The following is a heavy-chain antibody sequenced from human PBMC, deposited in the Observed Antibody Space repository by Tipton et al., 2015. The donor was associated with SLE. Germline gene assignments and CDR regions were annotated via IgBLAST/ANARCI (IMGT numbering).Heavy chain of an antibody. CDR2: ISSSGSTI. Sequence: GSLSLSCAASGFTFSSYEMNWVRQAPGKGLEWVSYISSSGSTIYYADSVKGRFTISRDNAKNSLYLQMNSLRAEDTAVYYCARDISSIGSGSGRYWGQGTLVTVSS. J-gene: IGHJ4*02. D-gene: IGHD3-10*01. CDR3: ARDISSIGSGSGRY. CDR1: GFTFSSYE. V-gene: IGHV3-48*03.